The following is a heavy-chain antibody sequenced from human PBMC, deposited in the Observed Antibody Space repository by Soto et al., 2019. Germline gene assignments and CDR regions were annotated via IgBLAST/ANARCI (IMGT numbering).Heavy chain of an antibody. J-gene: IGHJ4*02. V-gene: IGHV5-10-1*01. Sequence: LNRSCTLAAYSFTSYWISCVLQLPVKGLEWMGRIDPSDSYTNYSPSFQGHVTISADKSISTAYLQWSSLKASDTAMYYCARLVRGVIITEVLHWGQGTLVTVLL. CDR2: IDPSDSYT. CDR1: AYSFTSYW. CDR3: ARLVRGVIITEVLH. D-gene: IGHD3-10*01.